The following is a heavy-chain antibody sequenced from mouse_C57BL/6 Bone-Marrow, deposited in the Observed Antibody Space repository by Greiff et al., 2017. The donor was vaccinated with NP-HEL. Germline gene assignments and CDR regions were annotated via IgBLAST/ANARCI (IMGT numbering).Heavy chain of an antibody. J-gene: IGHJ2*01. V-gene: IGHV7-1*01. Sequence: EVMLVESGGGLVQSGRSLRLSCATSGFTFSDFYMEWVRQAPGKGLEWIAASRNKANDYTTEYSASVKGRFIVSRDTSQSILYLQMNALRAEDTAIYYCARDARRDFDYWGQGTTLTVSS. CDR2: SRNKANDYTT. CDR3: ARDARRDFDY. CDR1: GFTFSDFY.